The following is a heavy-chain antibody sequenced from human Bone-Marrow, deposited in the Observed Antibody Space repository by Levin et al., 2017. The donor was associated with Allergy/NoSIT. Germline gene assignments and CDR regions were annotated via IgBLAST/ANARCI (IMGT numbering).Heavy chain of an antibody. Sequence: GGSLRLSCAASGFTFSSYGMHWVRQAPGKGLEWVAVIWYDGSNKYYADSVKGRFTISRDNSKNTLYLQMNSLRAEDTAVYYCARGAPGGYCTGGVCQKSGDIPVQLFYFDYWGQGTLVTVSS. CDR2: IWYDGSNK. CDR3: ARGAPGGYCTGGVCQKSGDIPVQLFYFDY. CDR1: GFTFSSYG. V-gene: IGHV3-33*01. D-gene: IGHD2-8*02. J-gene: IGHJ4*02.